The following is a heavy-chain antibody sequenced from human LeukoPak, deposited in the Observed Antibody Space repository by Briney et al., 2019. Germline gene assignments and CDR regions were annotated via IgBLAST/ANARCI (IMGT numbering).Heavy chain of an antibody. Sequence: SETLSLTCTVSGGSISGSSYYWGWIRQPPGKGLEWIGSIYYSGSPYFNPSLESRATISVDTSKNHFSLKMSSVTAADTAVYYCARSSGTGTFSYWGQGTLVTVSS. CDR1: GGSISGSSYY. CDR3: ARSSGTGTFSY. V-gene: IGHV4-39*02. J-gene: IGHJ4*02. CDR2: IYYSGSP. D-gene: IGHD6-25*01.